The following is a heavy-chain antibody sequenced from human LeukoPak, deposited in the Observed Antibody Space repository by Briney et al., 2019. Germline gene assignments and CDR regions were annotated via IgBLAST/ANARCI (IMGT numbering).Heavy chain of an antibody. Sequence: GESLKISCKGSGYSFTNYWIGWVRQMPGKGLDWMGIVYPGDSDTKYSPSFQGQVTISADKSISTAYLQWSSLEASDSATYYCAGFGGSSSRNWFDPWGQGTLVTVSS. CDR3: AGFGGSSSRNWFDP. V-gene: IGHV5-51*01. CDR1: GYSFTNYW. D-gene: IGHD6-6*01. CDR2: VYPGDSDT. J-gene: IGHJ5*02.